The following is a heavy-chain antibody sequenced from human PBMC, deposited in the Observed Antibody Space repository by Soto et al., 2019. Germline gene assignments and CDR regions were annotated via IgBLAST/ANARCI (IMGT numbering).Heavy chain of an antibody. D-gene: IGHD3-10*02. CDR2: IIPIFGTT. CDR1: GGTFSSYA. J-gene: IGHJ6*02. CDR3: ARGRITMFLVGMDV. Sequence: ASVKVSCKASGGTFSSYAISWVRQAPGQGLEWMGGIIPIFGTTNYAQKFQGRVTITADESTSTAYMELSSLRSEDTAVYYCARGRITMFLVGMDVWGQGTTVTVSS. V-gene: IGHV1-69*13.